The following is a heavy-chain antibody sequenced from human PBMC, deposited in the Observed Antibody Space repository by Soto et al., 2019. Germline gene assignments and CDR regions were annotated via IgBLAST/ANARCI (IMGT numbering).Heavy chain of an antibody. V-gene: IGHV1-69*12. J-gene: IGHJ4*02. D-gene: IGHD6-13*01. CDR3: VRDSIAASGFDS. CDR2: IIPLFGTT. CDR1: GGPFSSYT. Sequence: QVQLVQSGAEVKKPGSSVKVSCKVSGGPFSSYTLSWVRQAPGQGPEWMGEIIPLFGTTNYVQGFQGRLTIAADVSTNTAYMELSSLRSDDTALYDCVRDSIAASGFDSWGQGTLVTVS.